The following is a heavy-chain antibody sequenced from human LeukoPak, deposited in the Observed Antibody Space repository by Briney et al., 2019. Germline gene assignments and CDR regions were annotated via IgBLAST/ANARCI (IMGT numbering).Heavy chain of an antibody. Sequence: GGSLRLSCAASGFTFSSYSMNWVRQAPGKGLEWVSSISSSSSYIYYVDSVKGRFTISRDNAKNSLYLQVNSLRAEDTAVYYCARGDSGSYSWGQGTLVTVSS. J-gene: IGHJ4*02. CDR3: ARGDSGSYS. CDR1: GFTFSSYS. V-gene: IGHV3-21*01. CDR2: ISSSSSYI. D-gene: IGHD1-26*01.